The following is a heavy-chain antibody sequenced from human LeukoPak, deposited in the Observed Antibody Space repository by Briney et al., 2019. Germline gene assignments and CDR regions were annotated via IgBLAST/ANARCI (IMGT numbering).Heavy chain of an antibody. D-gene: IGHD3-10*01. CDR2: IYYSGST. Sequence: PSATQSLTCTVSGGSISSSSYYWGWIRQPPGKGLEWIGSIYYSGSTYYNPSLKSRVTISVDTSKSQFSLKLRSVTAADTAVYYCALLWFGESNWFDPWGQGTLVTVSS. V-gene: IGHV4-39*01. CDR3: ALLWFGESNWFDP. CDR1: GGSISSSSYY. J-gene: IGHJ5*02.